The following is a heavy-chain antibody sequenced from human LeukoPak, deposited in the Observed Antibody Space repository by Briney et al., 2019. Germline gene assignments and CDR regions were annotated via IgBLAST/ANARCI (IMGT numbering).Heavy chain of an antibody. CDR2: IYTSGST. CDR3: ARGWMGGEEGDIGVIDY. J-gene: IGHJ4*02. D-gene: IGHD5-12*01. Sequence: PSETLSLTCTASGRSISSYYWSWIRQPAGKGLEWIVRIYTSGSTNYNPSLKSRVTRSVDTSTTQFSLKLSSVTAAETAVYYSARGWMGGEEGDIGVIDYWGQGTLVTVSS. V-gene: IGHV4-4*07. CDR1: GRSISSYY.